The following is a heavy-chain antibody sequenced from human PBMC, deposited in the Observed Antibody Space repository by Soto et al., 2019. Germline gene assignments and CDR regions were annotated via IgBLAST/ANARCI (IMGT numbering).Heavy chain of an antibody. Sequence: QVQLVQSGAEVKKPGSSLKVSCKTSGASFSTSGISWVRQAPGQGLEWMGGIIPLFGTPKYARTFQGRVSITADEYANSVYMELSSLSSDDKAVYYRARASSAVCGGGSCYRLDSSFDSWGQGSLVIVCS. CDR2: IIPLFGTP. V-gene: IGHV1-69*01. CDR1: GASFSTSG. D-gene: IGHD2-15*01. CDR3: ARASSAVCGGGSCYRLDSSFDS. J-gene: IGHJ5*01.